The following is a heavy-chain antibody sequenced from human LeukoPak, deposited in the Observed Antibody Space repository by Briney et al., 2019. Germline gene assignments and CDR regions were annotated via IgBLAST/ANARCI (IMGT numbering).Heavy chain of an antibody. CDR3: ARHHYGGNSWWYFDL. CDR2: IYYSGST. Sequence: SETLSLTCTVSGGSISSYYWSWIRQPPGKGLEWIGYIYYSGSTNYNPSLKSRVTISVDTSKNQFSLKLSSVTAADTAVYYCARHHYGGNSWWYFDLWGRGTLVTVSS. V-gene: IGHV4-59*01. J-gene: IGHJ2*01. CDR1: GGSISSYY. D-gene: IGHD4-23*01.